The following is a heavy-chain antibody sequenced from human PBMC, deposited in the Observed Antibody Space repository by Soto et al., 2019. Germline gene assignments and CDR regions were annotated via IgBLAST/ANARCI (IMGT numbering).Heavy chain of an antibody. CDR1: GDSISGSPYF. J-gene: IGHJ4*02. V-gene: IGHV4-39*01. CDR2: IFYDGYT. D-gene: IGHD6-13*01. Sequence: PSETLSLACTVSGDSISGSPYFWGWIRQPPGKRLEWIGSIFYDGYTLYTPSLKSRVTISVDTSKNQFSLKLTSVAAADTAIYFCARLQAADPHYWGQGILVTVSS. CDR3: ARLQAADPHY.